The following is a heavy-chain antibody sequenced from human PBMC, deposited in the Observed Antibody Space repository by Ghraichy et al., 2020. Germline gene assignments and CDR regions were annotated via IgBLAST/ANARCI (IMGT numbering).Heavy chain of an antibody. J-gene: IGHJ4*02. D-gene: IGHD6-19*01. Sequence: GESLNISCAASGFTFSSYAMSWVRQAPGKGLEWGSAISGSGGRKYYADSVKGRFTISRDNSKNTLYLQMNSLRAEDTAVYYCAKLGGLVRLFTFDYWGQGPLVTVS. V-gene: IGHV3-23*01. CDR2: ISGSGGRK. CDR1: GFTFSSYA. CDR3: AKLGGLVRLFTFDY.